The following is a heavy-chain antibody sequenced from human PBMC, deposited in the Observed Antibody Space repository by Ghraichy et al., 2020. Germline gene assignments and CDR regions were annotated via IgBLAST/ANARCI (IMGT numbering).Heavy chain of an antibody. J-gene: IGHJ3*02. Sequence: SETLSLTCTVSGGSISSGSYYWSWIRQPAGKGLEWIGRINTSGSTNYNPSLKSRVTISVDTSKNQFSLKLSSVTAADTAVYYCARGGEMATPSHAFDIWGQGTMVTVSS. CDR3: ARGGEMATPSHAFDI. CDR1: GGSISSGSYY. D-gene: IGHD5-24*01. CDR2: INTSGST. V-gene: IGHV4-61*02.